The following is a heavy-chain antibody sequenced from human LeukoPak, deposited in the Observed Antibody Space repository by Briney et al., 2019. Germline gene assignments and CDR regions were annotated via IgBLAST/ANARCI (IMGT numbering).Heavy chain of an antibody. CDR2: ISGSGGST. V-gene: IGHV3-23*01. D-gene: IGHD4-11*01. CDR3: AKGGNYLYYFDY. J-gene: IGHJ4*02. Sequence: GGSLRLSCAASGFTFSSYAMSWVRQAPGKGLEWVSAISGSGGSTYYADSVKGRFTISRDNSKNTLYLQMNSLRAEDTAVHYCAKGGNYLYYFDYWGQGTLVTVSS. CDR1: GFTFSSYA.